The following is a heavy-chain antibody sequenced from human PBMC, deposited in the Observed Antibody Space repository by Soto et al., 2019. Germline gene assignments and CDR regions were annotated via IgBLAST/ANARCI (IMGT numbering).Heavy chain of an antibody. D-gene: IGHD3-22*01. J-gene: IGHJ4*02. CDR2: LKSEAAGGTT. Sequence: PGGSLSLSCAASGFAFSSAWMSWVRQAPGKGLECVGRLKSEAAGGTTDYAAPVKGRFTISRDDSKNTLYLQMNSLKTDDTAVYYCSYDSSRGDYWGLGTLVIVYS. CDR3: SYDSSRGDY. CDR1: GFAFSSAW. V-gene: IGHV3-15*01.